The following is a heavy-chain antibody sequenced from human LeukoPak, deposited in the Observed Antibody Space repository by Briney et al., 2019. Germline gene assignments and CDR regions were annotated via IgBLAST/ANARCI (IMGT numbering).Heavy chain of an antibody. CDR2: ISSSSSYI. CDR3: ARDITVTTGY. Sequence: GGSLRLSCADSGFTFSSYSMNWVRQAPGKGLEWVSSISSSSSYIYYADSVKGRFTISRDNSKNTLYLQMNSLRAEDTAVYYCARDITVTTGYWGQGTLVTVSS. J-gene: IGHJ4*02. V-gene: IGHV3-21*01. CDR1: GFTFSSYS. D-gene: IGHD4-17*01.